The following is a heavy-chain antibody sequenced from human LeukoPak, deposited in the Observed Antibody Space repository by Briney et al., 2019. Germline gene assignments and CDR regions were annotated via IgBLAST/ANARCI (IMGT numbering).Heavy chain of an antibody. Sequence: GGSLRLSCAASGFTFSDYYMSWIRQPPGKGLEWVSYISSSGSTIYYADSVKGRFTISRDNAKNSLYLQMNSLRAEDTAVYYCARGGERTTVAPYYYYMDVWGKGTTVTVSS. D-gene: IGHD4-23*01. CDR3: ARGGERTTVAPYYYYMDV. V-gene: IGHV3-11*04. CDR2: ISSSGSTI. J-gene: IGHJ6*03. CDR1: GFTFSDYY.